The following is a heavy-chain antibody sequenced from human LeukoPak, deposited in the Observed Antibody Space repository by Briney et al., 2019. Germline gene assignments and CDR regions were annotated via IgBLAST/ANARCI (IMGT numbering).Heavy chain of an antibody. CDR1: GGSISSNNW. CDR2: IYHSGSA. Sequence: SGTLSLTCDVSGGSISSNNWWNWLRQPPGKGLEWIGEIYHSGSANYNASLKSRVTMSVDTSKNQFSLKVSSVTAADTAVYYCARVFDSGSQAYFYYMDVWGKGTTVTISS. V-gene: IGHV4-4*02. J-gene: IGHJ6*03. D-gene: IGHD3-10*01. CDR3: ARVFDSGSQAYFYYMDV.